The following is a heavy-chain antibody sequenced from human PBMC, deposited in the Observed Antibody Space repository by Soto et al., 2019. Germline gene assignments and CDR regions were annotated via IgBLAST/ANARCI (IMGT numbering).Heavy chain of an antibody. CDR1: GGSISSSSYY. Sequence: TLSLTCTVSGGSISSSSYYWGWIRQPPGKGLEWIGEINSGGSTYYNPSLKSRVTISVDTSKNQFSLKLSSVTAADTAVYYCAKAPITMVRGVIGYYYYYYMDVWGKGTTVTVSS. CDR3: AKAPITMVRGVIGYYYYYYMDV. V-gene: IGHV4-39*07. J-gene: IGHJ6*03. CDR2: INSGGST. D-gene: IGHD3-10*01.